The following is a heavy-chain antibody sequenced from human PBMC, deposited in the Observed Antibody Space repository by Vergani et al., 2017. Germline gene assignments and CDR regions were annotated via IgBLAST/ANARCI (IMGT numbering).Heavy chain of an antibody. CDR1: GYTFTSYG. D-gene: IGHD5-12*01. V-gene: IGHV1-18*01. J-gene: IGHJ4*02. Sequence: QVQLVQSGAEVKKPGASVKVSCKASGYTFTSYGISWVRQAPGQGLEWMGWISAYNGNTNYAQKLQGRVTMTTDKSTSTAYMELSSLRSEDTAVYYCARAVLDVRGYSGYAPPDYWGQGTLVTVSS. CDR2: ISAYNGNT. CDR3: ARAVLDVRGYSGYAPPDY.